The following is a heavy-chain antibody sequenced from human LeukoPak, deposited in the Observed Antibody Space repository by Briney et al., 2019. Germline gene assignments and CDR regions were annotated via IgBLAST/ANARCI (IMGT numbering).Heavy chain of an antibody. J-gene: IGHJ2*01. CDR2: IIPIFGTA. CDR1: GYTFTSYY. D-gene: IGHD6-19*01. V-gene: IGHV1-69*13. Sequence: SVKVSCKASGYTFTSYYMHWVRQAPGQGLEWMGGIIPIFGTANYAQKFQGRVTITADESTSTAYMELSSLRSEDTAVYYCASAGLGSGWYWYFDLWGRGTLVTVSS. CDR3: ASAGLGSGWYWYFDL.